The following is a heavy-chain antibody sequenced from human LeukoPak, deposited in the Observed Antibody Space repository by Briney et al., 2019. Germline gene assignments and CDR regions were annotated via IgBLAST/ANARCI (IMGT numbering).Heavy chain of an antibody. CDR2: ISSSSTYI. J-gene: IGHJ4*02. D-gene: IGHD6-13*01. V-gene: IGHV3-21*01. CDR3: ARDRSSTFDY. CDR1: GFTFSTYS. Sequence: GGSLRLSCAASGFTFSTYSMNWVRQAPGKGLEWVSSISSSSTYIYYADSVKGRFTISRDNAKNSLYLQMNSLRAEDTAVYCCARDRSSTFDYWGQGTLVTVSS.